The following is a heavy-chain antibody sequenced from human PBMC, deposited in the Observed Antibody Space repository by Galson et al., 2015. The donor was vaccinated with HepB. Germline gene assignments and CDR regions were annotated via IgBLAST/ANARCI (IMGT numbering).Heavy chain of an antibody. V-gene: IGHV3-53*01. Sequence: SLRLSCAVSGFTIRSNYMTWVRQAPGKGLECVAHIYSGGNTFYADSVKGRFTISRDIAKNTVFLQMNNLRVEDGAMYYCARGLVSNGYYGDYWGQGTLVSVSS. J-gene: IGHJ4*02. CDR1: GFTIRSNY. CDR3: ARGLVSNGYYGDY. CDR2: IYSGGNT. D-gene: IGHD3-22*01.